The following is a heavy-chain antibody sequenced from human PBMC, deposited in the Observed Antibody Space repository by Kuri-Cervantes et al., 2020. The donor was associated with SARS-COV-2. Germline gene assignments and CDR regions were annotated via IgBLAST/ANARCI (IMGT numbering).Heavy chain of an antibody. D-gene: IGHD3-22*01. Sequence: GSLRLSCTVSGGSISNYYWSWIRQPPGKGLEWIGNIYSSGRTNYNPSLKSRATILVDTSKNQFSLKLSSVTAADTAVYYCTTGLLYYYDSSGYYPHKYWGQGTLVTVSS. CDR1: GGSISNYY. V-gene: IGHV4-59*01. CDR3: TTGLLYYYDSSGYYPHKY. CDR2: IYSSGRT. J-gene: IGHJ4*02.